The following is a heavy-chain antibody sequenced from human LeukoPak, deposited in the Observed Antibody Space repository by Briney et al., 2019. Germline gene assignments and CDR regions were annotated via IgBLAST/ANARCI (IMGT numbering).Heavy chain of an antibody. D-gene: IGHD3-22*01. CDR1: GFTFSSYS. Sequence: GGSLRLSCAASGFTFSSYSMNWVRQAPGKGLEWVSSISSSSSYIYYADSVKGRFTISRDNAKNSLYLQMNSLRAEDTAVYYCAREPPDYYDSSGFDYWGQGTLVTVSS. J-gene: IGHJ4*02. V-gene: IGHV3-21*01. CDR2: ISSSSSYI. CDR3: AREPPDYYDSSGFDY.